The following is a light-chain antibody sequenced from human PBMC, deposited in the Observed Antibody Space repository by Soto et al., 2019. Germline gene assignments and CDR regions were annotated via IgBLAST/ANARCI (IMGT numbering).Light chain of an antibody. CDR3: GTWDSSLRTVV. CDR2: EDN. J-gene: IGLJ2*01. Sequence: QAVVTQPPSVSAAPGQKVSISCSGDTSNMAKNFVSWYQQFPGAAPKLLMYEDNKRPSGIPDRFSGSKSGTSATLGITGLQTGDEADYYCGTWDSSLRTVVIGGGTKLTVL. V-gene: IGLV1-51*02. CDR1: TSNMAKNF.